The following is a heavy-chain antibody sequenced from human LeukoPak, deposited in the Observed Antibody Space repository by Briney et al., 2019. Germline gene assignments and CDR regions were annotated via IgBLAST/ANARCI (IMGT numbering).Heavy chain of an antibody. CDR3: AKAEVGIVGATPIDY. CDR1: GFTFSSYA. J-gene: IGHJ4*02. CDR2: ISGSGGST. V-gene: IGHV3-23*01. Sequence: GGSLRLSCAASGFTFSSYAMSWVRQAPGKGLEWVSAISGSGGSTYYADSAKGRFTISRDNSKNTLYLQMNSLRAEDTAVYYCAKAEVGIVGATPIDYWGQGTLVTVSS. D-gene: IGHD1-26*01.